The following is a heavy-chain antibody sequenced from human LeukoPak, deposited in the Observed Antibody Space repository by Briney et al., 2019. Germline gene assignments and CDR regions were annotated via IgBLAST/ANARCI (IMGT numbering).Heavy chain of an antibody. V-gene: IGHV3-20*04. J-gene: IGHJ6*03. CDR1: GFTFDDYG. CDR3: ASAGKYYYYYYMDV. CDR2: INWNGGST. Sequence: RPGGSLRLSCAASGFTFDDYGMSWVRQAPGKGLEWVSGINWNGGSTGYADSVKGRFTISRDNAKNSLYLQMNSLRAEDTALYYCASAGKYYYYYYMDVWGKGTTVTVSS.